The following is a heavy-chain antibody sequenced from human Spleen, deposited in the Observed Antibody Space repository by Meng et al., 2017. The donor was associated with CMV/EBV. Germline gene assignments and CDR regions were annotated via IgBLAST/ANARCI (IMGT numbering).Heavy chain of an antibody. J-gene: IGHJ4*02. CDR1: GYTFTGYY. CDR3: ARGRDFGVVTPGY. Sequence: ASVKVSCKASGYTFTGYYMHWVRQAPGQGLEWMGWINPKSGDTNYAQKFQGRVTMTRDTSITTAYMELSRLKSDDTAVYYCARGRDFGVVTPGYWGQGILVTVSS. V-gene: IGHV1-2*02. CDR2: INPKSGDT. D-gene: IGHD3-3*01.